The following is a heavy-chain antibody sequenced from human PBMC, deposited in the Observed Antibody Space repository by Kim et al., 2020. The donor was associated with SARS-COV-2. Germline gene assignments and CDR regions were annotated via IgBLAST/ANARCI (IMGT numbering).Heavy chain of an antibody. Sequence: GGSLRLSCRASGFIFTKYSVSWIRQAPGKGLEWISSVNGSGTDITYADSVKGRFSVSRDNTKNSLYLQMNGLRVDDTAVYYCAFFGAVVLFATWGQGPLV. CDR2: VNGSGTDI. J-gene: IGHJ5*02. CDR1: GFIFTKYS. CDR3: AFFGAVVLFAT. V-gene: IGHV3-11*03. D-gene: IGHD3-3*01.